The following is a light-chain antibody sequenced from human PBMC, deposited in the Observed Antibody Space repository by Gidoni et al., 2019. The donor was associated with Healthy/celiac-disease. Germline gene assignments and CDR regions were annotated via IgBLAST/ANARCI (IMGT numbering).Light chain of an antibody. V-gene: IGKV3-11*01. Sequence: IVLTQSPATLSLSPGERATLSCRASQSVSSYVAWYQQKPGQAPRLLIDDASNRATDIPARFSSSGSGTDFTLTISSLQPEDFATYYCQQSYSTPWTFGQXTKVEIK. CDR3: QQSYSTPWT. J-gene: IGKJ1*01. CDR2: DAS. CDR1: QSVSSY.